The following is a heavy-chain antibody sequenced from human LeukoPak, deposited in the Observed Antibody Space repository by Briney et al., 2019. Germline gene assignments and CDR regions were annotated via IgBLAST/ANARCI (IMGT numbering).Heavy chain of an antibody. V-gene: IGHV4-39*07. J-gene: IGHJ6*03. Sequence: PSETLSLTCTVSGGSISGTRYYWVWIRQPPGKGLEWIGSIYRSGSTNYNPSLKSRVTISVDTSKNQFSLKVSSVTAADTAVYYCARGDCSSTICYSPMDVWGKGTTVTVSS. D-gene: IGHD2-2*01. CDR3: ARGDCSSTICYSPMDV. CDR2: IYRSGST. CDR1: GGSISGTRYY.